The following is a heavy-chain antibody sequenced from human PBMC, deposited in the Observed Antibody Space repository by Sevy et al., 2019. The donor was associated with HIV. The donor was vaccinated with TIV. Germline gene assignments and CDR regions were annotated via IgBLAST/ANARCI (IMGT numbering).Heavy chain of an antibody. J-gene: IGHJ4*02. CDR2: ISSGGRII. CDR1: GFSFSDYY. CDR3: ARVRVAAADYYFYY. D-gene: IGHD6-25*01. Sequence: GGSLRLSCATSGFSFSDYYMSWIRQAPVKGLEWISYISSGGRIIYYADSVKGRFTISRDNTNNSLYLRMNSLRAEDTAVYYCARVRVAAADYYFYYWGQGTLVTVSS. V-gene: IGHV3-11*01.